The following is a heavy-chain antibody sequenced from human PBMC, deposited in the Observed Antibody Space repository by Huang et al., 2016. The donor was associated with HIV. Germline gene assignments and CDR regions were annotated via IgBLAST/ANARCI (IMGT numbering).Heavy chain of an antibody. CDR1: GFSFDSFA. J-gene: IGHJ5*02. Sequence: DVQLVESGGGLVKPGGSLRLSCAASGFSFDSFAMHWVRQAPGKGLEWCGSITASSSFKDDAVALTGRFTGSRDNAKNSLYLQMNSLRPEDTAVYYCVRENYGSGSTLHWFDPWGQGTLVTVSS. V-gene: IGHV3-21*01. CDR2: ITASSSFK. CDR3: VRENYGSGSTLHWFDP. D-gene: IGHD3-10*01.